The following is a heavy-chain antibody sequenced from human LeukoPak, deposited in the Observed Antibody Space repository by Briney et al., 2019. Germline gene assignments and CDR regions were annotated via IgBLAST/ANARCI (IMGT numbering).Heavy chain of an antibody. D-gene: IGHD4-17*01. J-gene: IGHJ6*01. CDR1: GITVSSHY. CDR3: ARTYGDYDYYYGMDV. CDR2: IDSGGST. Sequence: GGSLGLSCAASGITVSSHYMTWVRQAPGKGLEWVSVIDSGGSTNSADSVKGRFSVSRDNSKNTLYLQMNSLRVEDTAVYYCARTYGDYDYYYGMDVWGQGTTVTVSS. V-gene: IGHV3-66*01.